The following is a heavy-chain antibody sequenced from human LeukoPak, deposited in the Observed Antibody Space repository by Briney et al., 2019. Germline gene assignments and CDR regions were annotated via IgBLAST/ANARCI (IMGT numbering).Heavy chain of an antibody. J-gene: IGHJ2*01. CDR3: ARDGSYYDSSGYYFTTGGYFDL. CDR2: IWYDGSNK. CDR1: GFTLSSYA. Sequence: PGGSLRLSCAASGFTLSSYAMSWVRQAPGKGLEWVAVIWYDGSNKYYADSVKGRFTISRDNSKNTLYLQMNSLRAEDTAVYYCARDGSYYDSSGYYFTTGGYFDLWGRGTLVTVSS. D-gene: IGHD3-22*01. V-gene: IGHV3-33*08.